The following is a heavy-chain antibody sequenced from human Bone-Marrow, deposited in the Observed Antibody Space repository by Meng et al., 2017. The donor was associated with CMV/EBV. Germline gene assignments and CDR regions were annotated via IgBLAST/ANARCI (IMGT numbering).Heavy chain of an antibody. D-gene: IGHD1-26*01. CDR1: GGCSSKDE. CDR2: IYSSGST. V-gene: IGHV4-4*07. CDR3: AREVGRGGCDS. J-gene: IGHJ5*01. Sequence: RSCRVGGGCSSKDEWSGRRQPDGKGRERRGRIYSSGSTDYNTALKSRVTMTVDTSKNQVSLKLSAVTAADTAVYYCAREVGRGGCDSWGQGTLVTVSS.